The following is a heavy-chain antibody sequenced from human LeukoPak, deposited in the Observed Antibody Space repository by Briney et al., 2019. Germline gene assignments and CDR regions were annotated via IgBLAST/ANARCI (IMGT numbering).Heavy chain of an antibody. D-gene: IGHD3-10*01. Sequence: GGSLRLSCAASGFTVNSNYMSWVRQAPGKGLEWVSVIYSGGSTYYADSVKGRFTISRDNSKNTLYLQMNSLRAEDTAVYYCAREAQGSGSQRASDYWGQGTLVTVSS. J-gene: IGHJ4*02. V-gene: IGHV3-53*01. CDR2: IYSGGST. CDR3: AREAQGSGSQRASDY. CDR1: GFTVNSNY.